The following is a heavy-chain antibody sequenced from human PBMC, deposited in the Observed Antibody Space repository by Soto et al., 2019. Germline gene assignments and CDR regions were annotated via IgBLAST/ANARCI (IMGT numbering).Heavy chain of an antibody. CDR3: AKDVDSSGYYYVYYYYGMDV. V-gene: IGHV3-23*01. Sequence: GGSLRLSCAASGFTFSSYAMSWVRQAPGKGLEWVSAISGSGGSTYYADSVKGRFTISRDNSKNTLYLQMNSLRAEETAVYYCAKDVDSSGYYYVYYYYGMDVWGQGTTVTVSS. CDR1: GFTFSSYA. D-gene: IGHD3-22*01. J-gene: IGHJ6*02. CDR2: ISGSGGST.